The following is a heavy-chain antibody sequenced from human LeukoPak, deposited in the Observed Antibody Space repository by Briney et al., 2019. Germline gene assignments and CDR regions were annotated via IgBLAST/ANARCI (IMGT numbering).Heavy chain of an antibody. CDR2: MNDSPSA. V-gene: IGHV4-34*01. J-gene: IGHJ4*02. CDR1: GGSFSDYY. CDR3: ATSSGWDWGGY. Sequence: SETLSLTCAVYGGSFSDYYWSWVRQPSGKGLEWIGEMNDSPSASYNPSLKSRVTISRDTSTNQFSLKLTSVTAADTAVYYCATSSGWDWGGYWGQGTLVTVSS. D-gene: IGHD6-19*01.